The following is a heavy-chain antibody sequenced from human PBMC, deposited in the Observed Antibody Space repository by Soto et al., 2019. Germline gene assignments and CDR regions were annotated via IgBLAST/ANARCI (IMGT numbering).Heavy chain of an antibody. CDR2: ISNSDYTT. Sequence: GGSLSLSCVASGISLSDNYMAWIRQAPGKGLEWLSYISNSDYTTYYTDSVKGRFTISRDNAKNSLYLQLNGLRVEDTAAYYCASGKWSLDYWGQGSMVTVYS. J-gene: IGHJ4*02. CDR1: GISLSDNY. D-gene: IGHD2-15*01. CDR3: ASGKWSLDY. V-gene: IGHV3-11*01.